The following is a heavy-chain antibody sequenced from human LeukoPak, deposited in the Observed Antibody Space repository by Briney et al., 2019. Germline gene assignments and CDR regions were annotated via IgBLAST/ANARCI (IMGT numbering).Heavy chain of an antibody. Sequence: ASVKVSCKASGYTFTSYGISWVRQAPGQGLEWMGWMNPNSGNTGYAQKFQGRVTITRDTSIRTAYMELSSLTSDDTAVYYCAKVYGFCSGSSCSRQPLPLGYWGQGTLVTVSS. V-gene: IGHV1-8*03. D-gene: IGHD2-2*03. J-gene: IGHJ4*02. CDR1: GYTFTSYG. CDR3: AKVYGFCSGSSCSRQPLPLGY. CDR2: MNPNSGNT.